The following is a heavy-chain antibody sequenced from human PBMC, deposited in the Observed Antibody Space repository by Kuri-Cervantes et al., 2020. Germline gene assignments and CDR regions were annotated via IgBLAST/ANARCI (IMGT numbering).Heavy chain of an antibody. CDR1: GFTFSSYS. Sequence: GESLKISCAASGFTFSSYSMNWVRQAPGKGLEWVSSISSSSSYIYYADSVKGRFTISRDNAKNSLYLQMNSLRAEDTAVYYCARGALWFGENWFDPWGQGTLVTVSS. D-gene: IGHD3-10*01. V-gene: IGHV3-21*01. CDR3: ARGALWFGENWFDP. J-gene: IGHJ5*02. CDR2: ISSSSSYI.